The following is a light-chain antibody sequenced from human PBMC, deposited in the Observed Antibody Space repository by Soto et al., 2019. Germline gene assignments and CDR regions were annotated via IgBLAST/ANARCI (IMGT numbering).Light chain of an antibody. V-gene: IGKV1-16*01. CDR1: QGISTF. CDR3: QHYDGYPQI. Sequence: DIQMTQSPSSLSASVGDRVTITCRASQGISTFLAWFQQKPGKAPKTLIYAASSLHSGVPSRFSCSGSGTDFTLTIRSLQPADFATYYCQHYDGYPQIFGQGTRLEIK. J-gene: IGKJ5*01. CDR2: AAS.